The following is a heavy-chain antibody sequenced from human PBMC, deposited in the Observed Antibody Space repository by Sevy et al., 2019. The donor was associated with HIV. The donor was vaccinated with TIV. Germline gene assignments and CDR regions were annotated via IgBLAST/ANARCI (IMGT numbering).Heavy chain of an antibody. CDR1: GFTFSSSA. D-gene: IGHD3-3*01. Sequence: GSLRLSCAASGFTFSSSAMHWVRQAPGKGLEWVAVISYDGSNKYYADSVKGRFTISRDDSKNTLYLRLNSLKTEDTAVYYCARDPTQRGAYYDFWSGYFDYWGQGTLVTVSS. CDR3: ARDPTQRGAYYDFWSGYFDY. CDR2: ISYDGSNK. J-gene: IGHJ4*02. V-gene: IGHV3-30-3*01.